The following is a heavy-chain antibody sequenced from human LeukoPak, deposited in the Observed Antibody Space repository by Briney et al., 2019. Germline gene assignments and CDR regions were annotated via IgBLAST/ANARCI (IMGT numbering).Heavy chain of an antibody. CDR1: GFTFSNYG. CDR2: ISSDGSNE. CDR3: AKAMYGGSYYFDC. V-gene: IGHV3-30*18. Sequence: PGGSLTLSCVASGFTFSNYGMHWVRQAPGKGLEWVAVISSDGSNEFYADSVKGRFTISRDNSKNTLYLQMNSLRAEDPALYYCAKAMYGGSYYFDCWGQGTLVTVSS. J-gene: IGHJ4*02. D-gene: IGHD1-26*01.